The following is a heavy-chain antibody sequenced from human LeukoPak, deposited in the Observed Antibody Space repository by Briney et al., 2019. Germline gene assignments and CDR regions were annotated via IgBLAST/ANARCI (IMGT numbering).Heavy chain of an antibody. J-gene: IGHJ1*01. D-gene: IGHD6-19*01. Sequence: GGSLRLSCAASGFTFSSYGMHWVRQAPGKGLEWVAVISYDGSNKYYADSVKGRFTISRDNSKNTLYLQMNSLRAEDTAVYYCARDPPTAVAGTVEYFQHWGQGTLVTVSS. CDR2: ISYDGSNK. CDR3: ARDPPTAVAGTVEYFQH. CDR1: GFTFSSYG. V-gene: IGHV3-30*03.